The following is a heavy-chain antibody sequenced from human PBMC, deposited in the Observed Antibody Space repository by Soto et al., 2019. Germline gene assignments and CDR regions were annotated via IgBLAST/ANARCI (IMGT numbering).Heavy chain of an antibody. CDR3: ARGVGSDGDAFDI. D-gene: IGHD2-21*02. CDR1: GGAISSGNYY. V-gene: IGHV4-30-4*01. J-gene: IGHJ3*02. CDR2: IYYGGST. Sequence: SETLSLTCNVFGGAISSGNYYWSWIRQPPGKGLEWIGYIYYGGSTYYNPSLKSRVTISLDTSKNQFSLKLSSVTAADTAVYYCARGVGSDGDAFDIWGQGTMVTVSS.